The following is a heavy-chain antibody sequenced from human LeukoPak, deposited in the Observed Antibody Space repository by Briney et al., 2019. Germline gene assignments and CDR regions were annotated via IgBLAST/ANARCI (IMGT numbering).Heavy chain of an antibody. V-gene: IGHV3-49*03. CDR1: GFTFGDYA. CDR3: TREFQGNGFDC. Sequence: GGSLRLSCTASGFTFGDYAMSWFRQAPGKGLEWVGFIRSKAYGGTTEYAASVKGRFTISRDDSKSIAYLQMNSLKTEDTAVYYCTREFQGNGFDCWGQGTLVTVSS. D-gene: IGHD2-8*01. J-gene: IGHJ4*02. CDR2: IRSKAYGGTT.